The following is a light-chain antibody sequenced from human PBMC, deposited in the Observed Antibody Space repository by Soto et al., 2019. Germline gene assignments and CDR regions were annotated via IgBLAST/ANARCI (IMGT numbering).Light chain of an antibody. J-gene: IGLJ1*01. CDR3: SSYAGINNFVV. CDR2: EVN. V-gene: IGLV2-8*01. Sequence: QSALTQPPSASGSPGQSVTISCTGTSRDVGGYDYVSWYQHHPGKAPKLQIYEVNKRPPGVPDHFSGSKFGNTASLTVSGLQAEDEADYDCSSYAGINNFVVFGTGTKLTVL. CDR1: SRDVGGYDY.